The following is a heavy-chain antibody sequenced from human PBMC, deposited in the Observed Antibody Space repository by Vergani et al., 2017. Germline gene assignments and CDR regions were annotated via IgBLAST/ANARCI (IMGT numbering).Heavy chain of an antibody. CDR1: GGSISRSSYY. Sequence: QLQLQESGPGLVKPSETLSLTCTVSGGSISRSSYYWGWIRQPPGKGLEWIGSIYYSGSTYYNPSLKGRVTISVDTSKNQFSLKLSSVTAADTAVYNCARLGLVTVVLDYWGQGTLVTVSS. CDR3: ARLGLVTVVLDY. D-gene: IGHD4-23*01. V-gene: IGHV4-39*01. CDR2: IYYSGST. J-gene: IGHJ4*02.